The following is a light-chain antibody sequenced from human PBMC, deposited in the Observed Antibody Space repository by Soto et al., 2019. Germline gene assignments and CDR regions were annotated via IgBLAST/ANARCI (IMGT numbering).Light chain of an antibody. Sequence: QSVLTQPPSVSGAPGQRVTISCTGSSSNIGAGYDVHWYQQLPGTAPKLLIYGNSNRPSGVPDRFSGSQSGTSASLAITWLQAEDEADYYWQSYESSLRGVVFCGGTKLTV. CDR2: GNS. V-gene: IGLV1-40*01. CDR3: QSYESSLRGVV. J-gene: IGLJ2*01. CDR1: SSNIGAGYD.